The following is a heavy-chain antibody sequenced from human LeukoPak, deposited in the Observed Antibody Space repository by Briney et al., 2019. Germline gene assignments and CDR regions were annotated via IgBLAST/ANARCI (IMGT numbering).Heavy chain of an antibody. J-gene: IGHJ6*04. D-gene: IGHD6-19*01. Sequence: ASVKVSCKASGYTFTSYAMHWVRQAPGQRLEWMGWINAGNGNTKYPQKFQGRVTITRDTSASTAYMELSSLRSEDTAVYYCASSVAEQWLVHYYYYGMDVWGKGTTVTVSS. V-gene: IGHV1-3*01. CDR3: ASSVAEQWLVHYYYYGMDV. CDR2: INAGNGNT. CDR1: GYTFTSYA.